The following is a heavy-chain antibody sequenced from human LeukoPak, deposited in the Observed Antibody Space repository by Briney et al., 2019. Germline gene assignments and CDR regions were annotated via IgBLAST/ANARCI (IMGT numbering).Heavy chain of an antibody. CDR3: ARGYIVVVVAAAPGVGCFDH. D-gene: IGHD2-15*01. Sequence: SDTLSLPCTLSGGPISIRLDHGARIPQPPGRVLEGIGSNYHNGSHYYNPSLKSQVTISVHTSKNPFALKLNPRTAGGTAVYYCARGYIVVVVAAAPGVGCFDHWGQGTLVTVSS. J-gene: IGHJ5*02. CDR1: GGPISIRLDH. V-gene: IGHV4-39*06. CDR2: NYHNGSH.